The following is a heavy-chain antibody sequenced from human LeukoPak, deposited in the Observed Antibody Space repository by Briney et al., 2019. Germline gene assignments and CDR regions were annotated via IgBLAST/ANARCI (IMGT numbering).Heavy chain of an antibody. Sequence: SETLSLTCTVSGGSISSRSYYWGWIRQPPGKGLECIGRIYYSGSTYYNPSLKSRVTISVDTSKNQFSLRLSSVTAADTAVYYCARVYGDKSIWFDSWGQGTLVTVSS. CDR2: IYYSGST. D-gene: IGHD4-23*01. J-gene: IGHJ5*01. CDR1: GGSISSRSYY. V-gene: IGHV4-39*01. CDR3: ARVYGDKSIWFDS.